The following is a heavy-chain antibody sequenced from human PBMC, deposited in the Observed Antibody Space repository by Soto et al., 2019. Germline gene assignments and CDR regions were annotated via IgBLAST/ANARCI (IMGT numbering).Heavy chain of an antibody. CDR2: INPNSGGT. D-gene: IGHD6-13*01. J-gene: IGHJ4*02. CDR1: GYTFTGYY. V-gene: IGHV1-2*02. CDR3: ARSSSSWSRGFDY. Sequence: GASVKVSCKASGYTFTGYYMHWVRQAPGQGLEWMGWINPNSGGTNYAQKFQGRVTMTRDTSISTAYMELSRLRSDDTAVYYCARSSSSWSRGFDYWGQGTLVTVPQ.